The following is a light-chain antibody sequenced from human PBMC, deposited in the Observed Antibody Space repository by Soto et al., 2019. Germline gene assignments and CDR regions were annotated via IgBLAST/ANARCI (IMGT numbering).Light chain of an antibody. CDR2: DVS. J-gene: IGLJ3*02. CDR1: NSDIGGYNY. V-gene: IGLV2-11*01. Sequence: QSALTQPRSVSGSPGQSVTISCTGTNSDIGGYNYVSWYQQHPGKAPKVMIYDVSRRPSGVPDRFSGSKSGNTASLTISGLQAEDEADYFCCSYAGTSTFWVFGGGTKLTV. CDR3: CSYAGTSTFWV.